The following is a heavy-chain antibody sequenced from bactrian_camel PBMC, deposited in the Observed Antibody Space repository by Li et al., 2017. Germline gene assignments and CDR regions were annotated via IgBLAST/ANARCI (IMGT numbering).Heavy chain of an antibody. CDR1: GNTYKNIY. D-gene: IGHD6*01. Sequence: HVQLVESGGGSVQAGGSLKLACAVSGNTYKNIYMGWFRQAPEKEREGIACISRDDQPNYAEAVMGRFTISRDNRKNTLYLQMDSLSPEDTAMYYCAADPLVKRACNLVRGDYNHWGQGTQVTVS. CDR3: AADPLVKRACNLVRGDYNH. CDR2: ISRDDQP. V-gene: IGHV3S53*01. J-gene: IGHJ4*01.